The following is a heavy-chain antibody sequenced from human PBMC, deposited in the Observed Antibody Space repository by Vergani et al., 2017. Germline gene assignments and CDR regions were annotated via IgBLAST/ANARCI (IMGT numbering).Heavy chain of an antibody. CDR3: AREYSSSVGFLAY. D-gene: IGHD6-6*01. J-gene: IGHJ4*02. CDR1: NYSISRGYF. Sequence: QVQLQESGPGLVKPSETLSLTCTVSNYSISRGYFWGWIRQPAGKGLEWIGRIYTSESTNYNPSLKSRVTMSVDTSKNQFSLKLSSVTAADTAVYYCAREYSSSVGFLAYWGQGTLVTVSS. CDR2: IYTSEST. V-gene: IGHV4-4*07.